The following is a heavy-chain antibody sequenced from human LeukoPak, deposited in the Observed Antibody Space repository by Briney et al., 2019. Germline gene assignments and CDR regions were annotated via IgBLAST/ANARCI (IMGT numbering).Heavy chain of an antibody. V-gene: IGHV3-15*01. D-gene: IGHD6-19*01. CDR1: GFTFSNAW. CDR3: TTESSGQYYGMDV. J-gene: IGHJ6*04. CDR2: IKSKTDGGTT. Sequence: PGGSLRLSCAASGFTFSNAWMSWVRQAPGEGLEWVGRIKSKTDGGTTDYAAPVKGRFTISRDDSKNTLYLQMNSLKTEDTAVYYCTTESSGQYYGMDVWGKGPTVTVSS.